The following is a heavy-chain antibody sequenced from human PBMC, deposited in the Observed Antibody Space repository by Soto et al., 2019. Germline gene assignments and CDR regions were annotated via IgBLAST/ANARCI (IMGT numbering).Heavy chain of an antibody. Sequence: PGGSLRLSCAASGLTFSSYWMSCVRQAPGKGLEWVANIKQDGSEKYYVDSVKGRFTISRDNAKNSLYLQMNSLRAEDTAVYYCARHSKTRDYYGSGKAGYYYYYMDVWGKGTTVTVSS. CDR2: IKQDGSEK. V-gene: IGHV3-7*01. CDR3: ARHSKTRDYYGSGKAGYYYYYMDV. D-gene: IGHD3-10*01. J-gene: IGHJ6*03. CDR1: GLTFSSYW.